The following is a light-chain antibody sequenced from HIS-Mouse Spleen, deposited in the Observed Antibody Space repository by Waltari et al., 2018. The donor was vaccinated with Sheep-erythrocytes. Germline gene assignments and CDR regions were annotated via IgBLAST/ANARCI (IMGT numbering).Light chain of an antibody. CDR2: QDS. V-gene: IGLV3-1*01. CDR1: KLGDKY. Sequence: SYELTQPPSVSVSPGQTASITCSGDKLGDKYACWYQQKPGQSPGLVIYQDSKRPSGIPERFSGSTSGSTATLTISGTQAMEEADYYCQAWDSSTYVFGTGTKVTVL. J-gene: IGLJ1*01. CDR3: QAWDSSTYV.